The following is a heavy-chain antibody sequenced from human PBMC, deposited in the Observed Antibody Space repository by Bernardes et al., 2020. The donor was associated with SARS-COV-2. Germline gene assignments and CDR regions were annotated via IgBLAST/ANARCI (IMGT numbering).Heavy chain of an antibody. CDR3: ARQSYYYYGMDV. Sequence: SETLSLTCTVSGGSVRSGSYYWSWIRQPPGKGLEWIGYIYYSGSTNYNPSLKSRVTISVDTSKNQFSLKLSSVTAADTAVYYCARQSYYYYGMDVWGQGTTVTVSS. CDR2: IYYSGST. V-gene: IGHV4-61*01. CDR1: GGSVRSGSYY. J-gene: IGHJ6*02.